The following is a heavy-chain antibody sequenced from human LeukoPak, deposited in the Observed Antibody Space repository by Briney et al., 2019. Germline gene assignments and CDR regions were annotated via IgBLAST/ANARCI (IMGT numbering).Heavy chain of an antibody. CDR1: GSTFTSST. CDR2: IGVGSGNT. V-gene: IGHV1-58*02. D-gene: IGHD3-22*01. J-gene: IGHJ5*02. Sequence: SVKVSCKASGSTFTSSTMQWVRQARGQRLEWIGWIGVGSGNTDYVEKFQERVTITRDMSTSTAYMELSSLRSEDTAVYYCAAEGTYYYEGSAAKNWFDPWGQGTLVTVSS. CDR3: AAEGTYYYEGSAAKNWFDP.